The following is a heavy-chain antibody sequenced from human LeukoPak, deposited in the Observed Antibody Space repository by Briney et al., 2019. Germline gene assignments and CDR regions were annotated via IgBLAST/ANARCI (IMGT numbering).Heavy chain of an antibody. V-gene: IGHV3-64*01. CDR1: GFTFSSYA. Sequence: PGGSLRLSCAASGFTFSSYAMYWVRQAPGKGLEYVSGINTNGGATFYAKSVKGRFTISRDDSKNTLYLHMGSLRGEDMAVYYCARAQTGATSYLFDDWGQGTLVTVSS. CDR3: ARAQTGATSYLFDD. J-gene: IGHJ4*02. CDR2: INTNGGAT. D-gene: IGHD1-7*01.